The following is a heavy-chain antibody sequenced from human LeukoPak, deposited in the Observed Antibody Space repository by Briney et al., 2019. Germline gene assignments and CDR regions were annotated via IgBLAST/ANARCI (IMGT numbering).Heavy chain of an antibody. CDR1: GGSISSYY. CDR3: ARGVITFGGVIVLLFDY. Sequence: SETLSLTCTVSGGSISSYYWSWIRQPAGKGLEWIGRIYTSGSTNYNPSLKSRFTMSLDTSKNQFSLELSSVTAADTAVYYCARGVITFGGVIVLLFDYWGQGTLVTVSS. D-gene: IGHD3-16*02. CDR2: IYTSGST. J-gene: IGHJ4*02. V-gene: IGHV4-4*07.